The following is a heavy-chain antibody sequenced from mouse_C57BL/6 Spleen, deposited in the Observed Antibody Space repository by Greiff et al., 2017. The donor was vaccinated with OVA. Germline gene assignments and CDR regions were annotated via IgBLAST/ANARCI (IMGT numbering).Heavy chain of an antibody. V-gene: IGHV1-59*01. Sequence: QVQLQQSGPELVRPGTSVKLSCKASGYTFTSYWMHWVKQRPGQGLEWIGVIDPSDSYTNYNQKFKGKATLTVDTSSSTAYMQLSSLTSEDSAVYYCARRTSYVFPYAMDYWGQGTSVTVSS. CDR1: GYTFTSYW. J-gene: IGHJ4*01. CDR3: ARRTSYVFPYAMDY. CDR2: IDPSDSYT. D-gene: IGHD5-5*01.